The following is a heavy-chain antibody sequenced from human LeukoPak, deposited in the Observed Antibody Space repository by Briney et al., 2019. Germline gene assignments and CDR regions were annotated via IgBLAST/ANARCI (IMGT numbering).Heavy chain of an antibody. J-gene: IGHJ6*02. V-gene: IGHV3-30*18. CDR1: GFTFSSYG. CDR2: ISSDGSSK. CDR3: AKSDIVVVPAATEGDYYYYGMDV. D-gene: IGHD2-2*01. Sequence: PGKSLRLSCAASGFTFSSYGMHWVRQAPGKGLEWVAVISSDGSSKYYIDSVKGRFTISRDNSKNTLFLQMNSLRAEDTAVYYCAKSDIVVVPAATEGDYYYYGMDVWGQGTTVTVSS.